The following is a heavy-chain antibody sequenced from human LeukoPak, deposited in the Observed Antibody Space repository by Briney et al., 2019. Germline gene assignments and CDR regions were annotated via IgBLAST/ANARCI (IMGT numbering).Heavy chain of an antibody. V-gene: IGHV4-31*03. Sequence: SETLFLTCTVSGGSISSGGYYWSWIRQHPGKGLEWIGYIYYSGSTYHNPSLKSRVTISVDTSKNQFSLKLSSVTAADTAVYYCARCPDYYDSSWFDPWGQGTLVTVSS. D-gene: IGHD3-22*01. CDR2: IYYSGST. J-gene: IGHJ5*02. CDR1: GGSISSGGYY. CDR3: ARCPDYYDSSWFDP.